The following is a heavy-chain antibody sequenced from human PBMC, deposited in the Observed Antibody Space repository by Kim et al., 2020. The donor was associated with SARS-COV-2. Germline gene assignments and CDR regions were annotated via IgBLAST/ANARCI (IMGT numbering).Heavy chain of an antibody. CDR3: AKDRGIAVAVLAPGLSVYGMDV. CDR1: GFTFDDYA. J-gene: IGHJ6*02. D-gene: IGHD6-19*01. CDR2: ISWNSGSI. V-gene: IGHV3-9*01. Sequence: GGSLRLSCAASGFTFDDYAMHWVRQAPGKGLEWVSGISWNSGSIGYADSVKGRFTISRDNAKNSLYLQMNSLRAEDTALYYCAKDRGIAVAVLAPGLSVYGMDVWGQGTTVTVSS.